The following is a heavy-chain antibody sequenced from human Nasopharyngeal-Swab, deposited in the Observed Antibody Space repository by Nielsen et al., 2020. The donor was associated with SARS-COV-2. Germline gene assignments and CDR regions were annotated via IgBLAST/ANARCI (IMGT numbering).Heavy chain of an antibody. CDR1: GFTFSSYG. V-gene: IGHV3-30*03. CDR2: ISYDGSKK. J-gene: IGHJ4*02. D-gene: IGHD6-13*01. CDR3: ARDLGGAAAGTDY. Sequence: GESLKISCAASGFTFSSYGMHWVRQAPGKGLEWVAVISYDGSKKYYVDSVKGRFTISRDNSKNTLYLQMNSLRAEDTAVYYCARDLGGAAAGTDYWGQGTLVTVSS.